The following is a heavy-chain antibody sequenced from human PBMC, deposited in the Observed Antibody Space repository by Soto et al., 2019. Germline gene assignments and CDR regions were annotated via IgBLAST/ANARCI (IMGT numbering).Heavy chain of an antibody. D-gene: IGHD2-8*01. J-gene: IGHJ6*03. Sequence: SLRLSCAASGFTVSSNYMSWVRQAPGKGLEWVSVIYSGGSTYYADSVKGRFTISRDNSKNTLYLQMNSLRAEGTALYYCASSYCTNGVCYNYMDVWGKGTTVTVSS. V-gene: IGHV3-66*01. CDR2: IYSGGST. CDR3: ASSYCTNGVCYNYMDV. CDR1: GFTVSSNY.